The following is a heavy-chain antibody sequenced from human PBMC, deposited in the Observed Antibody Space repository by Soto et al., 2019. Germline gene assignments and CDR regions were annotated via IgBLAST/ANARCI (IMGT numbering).Heavy chain of an antibody. CDR2: IYHSGST. CDR1: GGSISSSNW. Sequence: QVQLQESGPGLVKPSGTLSLTCAVSGGSISSSNWWSWVRQPPGKGLEWIGEIYHSGSTNYNPSHKGRVPISVDKSKTRFSLKLSSVTAADTAVYYCAREFGRQQLSPGRFDPWGQGTLVTVSS. J-gene: IGHJ5*02. CDR3: AREFGRQQLSPGRFDP. D-gene: IGHD6-13*01. V-gene: IGHV4-4*02.